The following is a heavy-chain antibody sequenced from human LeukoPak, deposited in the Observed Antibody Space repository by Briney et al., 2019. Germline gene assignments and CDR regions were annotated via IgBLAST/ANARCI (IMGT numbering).Heavy chain of an antibody. V-gene: IGHV4-59*01. CDR1: GGSISSYY. Sequence: SETLSLTCTVSGGSISSYYWSWIRQPPGKGLEWIGYIYFSGNTDYNPSLKSRVTISVDTSKNQFSLKLSSVTAADTAVYYCARHYKSTRTTVFDYWGRGTLVTVSS. D-gene: IGHD4-11*01. CDR2: IYFSGNT. CDR3: ARHYKSTRTTVFDY. J-gene: IGHJ4*02.